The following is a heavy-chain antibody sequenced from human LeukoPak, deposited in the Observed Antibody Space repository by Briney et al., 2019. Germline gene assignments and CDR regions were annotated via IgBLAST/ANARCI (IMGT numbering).Heavy chain of an antibody. CDR3: ASSSAPWDYYYGMDV. V-gene: IGHV3-66*01. D-gene: IGHD7-27*01. CDR2: IYSGGST. Sequence: GGSLRHSCAASGFTVSSNYMSWVRQAPGKGLEWISVIYSGGSTYYADSVKGRFTISRDNSKNTLYLQMNSLRAEDTAVYYCASSSAPWDYYYGMDVWGQGTTVTVSS. CDR1: GFTVSSNY. J-gene: IGHJ6*02.